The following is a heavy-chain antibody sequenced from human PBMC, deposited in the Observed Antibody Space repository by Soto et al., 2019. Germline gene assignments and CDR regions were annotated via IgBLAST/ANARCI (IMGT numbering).Heavy chain of an antibody. V-gene: IGHV4-59*08. Sequence: PSETLSLTCTVSGGSIGTYYRSWIRQPPGKGLEWIGYIYYRGNTDYNPSLKSRVTISLDTPKNQFSLKLSSVTAADTAVYYCARHPGYYDILTGYTTYYFDYWGQGILVT. J-gene: IGHJ4*02. CDR1: GGSIGTYY. CDR2: IYYRGNT. D-gene: IGHD3-9*01. CDR3: ARHPGYYDILTGYTTYYFDY.